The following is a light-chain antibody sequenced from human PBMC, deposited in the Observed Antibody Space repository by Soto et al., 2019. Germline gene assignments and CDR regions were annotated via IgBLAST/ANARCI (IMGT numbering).Light chain of an antibody. Sequence: QSVLTQPPSASGTPGQRVTISCSGTTSNIGRSTVSWYQQFPGAALKLLIYGNTQRPLGVPVRFSGSKSDTSASLAISGLQSEDEADYYCATWNDGIFVFGIGTKVTVL. CDR3: ATWNDGIFV. CDR1: TSNIGRST. J-gene: IGLJ1*01. V-gene: IGLV1-44*01. CDR2: GNT.